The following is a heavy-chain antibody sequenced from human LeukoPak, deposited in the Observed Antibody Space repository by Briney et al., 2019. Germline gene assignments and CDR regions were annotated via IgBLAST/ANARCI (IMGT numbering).Heavy chain of an antibody. CDR1: GFTFSSYW. Sequence: AGSLRLSCAASGFTFSSYWMSWVRQAPGKGLGWVANIKQDGSEKYYVDSVKGRFTISRDNAKNSLYLQMNSLRAEDTAVYYWARLDDFWSGYWGNYYYYMDVWGKGTTVTVSS. V-gene: IGHV3-7*01. J-gene: IGHJ6*03. CDR2: IKQDGSEK. CDR3: ARLDDFWSGYWGNYYYYMDV. D-gene: IGHD3-3*01.